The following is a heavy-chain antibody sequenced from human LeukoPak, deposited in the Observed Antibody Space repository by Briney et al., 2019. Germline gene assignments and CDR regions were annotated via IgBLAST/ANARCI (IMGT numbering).Heavy chain of an antibody. CDR2: ISSSGSMI. CDR3: ARDPESNWGWDLDY. D-gene: IGHD7-27*01. J-gene: IGHJ4*02. V-gene: IGHV3-48*01. CDR1: GFTVSSYS. Sequence: GGSLRLSCAASGFTVSSYSMNWVRQVPGKGLEWVSHISSSGSMIWYGESVKGRFPISRDSAKNSLHLQMNSLRAEDTAVYYCARDPESNWGWDLDYWGQGTLVTVSS.